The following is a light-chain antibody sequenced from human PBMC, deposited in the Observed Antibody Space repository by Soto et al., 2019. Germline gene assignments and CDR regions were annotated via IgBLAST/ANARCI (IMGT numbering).Light chain of an antibody. CDR2: GAS. CDR1: QSVISTY. J-gene: IGKJ4*01. CDR3: QYYGSPHLT. V-gene: IGKV3-20*01. Sequence: ERVLTQSPGTLSLSPGERATLSCRASQSVISTYLAWYQQKPGQAPRLLIYGASSRATGIPDRFSGSGSGTSFTLTLSRLEPEDYEVYSCQYYGSPHLTFGGGTKVEIK.